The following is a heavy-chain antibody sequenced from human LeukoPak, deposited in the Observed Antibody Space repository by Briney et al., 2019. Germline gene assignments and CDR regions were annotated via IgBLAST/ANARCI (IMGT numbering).Heavy chain of an antibody. Sequence: ASVKVSCKASGYTFTGYYMHWVRQAPGQGLEWMGWIYPNSGGTNYAQKFQGRVIVTRDTSISTAYMELSRLRSDDTAVYYCAREAYDSGSFRTDYYYMDVWGKGTTVTISS. CDR2: IYPNSGGT. J-gene: IGHJ6*03. D-gene: IGHD3-10*01. CDR3: AREAYDSGSFRTDYYYMDV. V-gene: IGHV1-2*02. CDR1: GYTFTGYY.